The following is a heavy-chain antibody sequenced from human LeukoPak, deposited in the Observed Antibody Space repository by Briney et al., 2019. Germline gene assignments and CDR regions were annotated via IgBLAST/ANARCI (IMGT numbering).Heavy chain of an antibody. V-gene: IGHV4-39*01. D-gene: IGHD1-14*01. Sequence: PSETLSLTCPVSSGSISSSSYYWGWIRQPPGKGLEWIGSIYYSGSTYYNPSLKSRVIISVDTSKNQFSLKLSSVTAADTAVYYCARHEWGITNAFDIWGHGTMFTVSS. CDR2: IYYSGST. J-gene: IGHJ3*02. CDR3: ARHEWGITNAFDI. CDR1: SGSISSSSYY.